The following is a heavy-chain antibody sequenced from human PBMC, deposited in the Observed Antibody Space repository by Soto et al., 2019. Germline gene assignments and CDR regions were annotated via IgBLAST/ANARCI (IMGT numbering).Heavy chain of an antibody. J-gene: IGHJ5*02. Sequence: PSETLSLTCAVSGYSISTGFNWAWIRQPPGKGLEWIGSIYHSGSTYYNLSLKSRVTISSDASKNQISLKLSSVTAADTALYYCAREGSHSAYNFAIGIQLWSFDRWGQGLPVTVSS. CDR2: IYHSGST. D-gene: IGHD1-1*01. CDR3: AREGSHSAYNFAIGIQLWSFDR. CDR1: GYSISTGFN. V-gene: IGHV4-38-2*02.